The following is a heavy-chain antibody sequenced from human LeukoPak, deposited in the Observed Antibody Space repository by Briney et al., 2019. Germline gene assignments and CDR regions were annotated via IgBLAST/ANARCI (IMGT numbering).Heavy chain of an antibody. V-gene: IGHV1-2*02. Sequence: GASVKVSCKASGYTFTNYGISWVRQAPGQGLEWMGWINPNSGGTNYAQKFQGRVTMTRDTSISTAYMELSRLRSDDTAVYYCAGIASSGWLDAFDIWGQGTMVTVSS. CDR2: INPNSGGT. D-gene: IGHD6-19*01. CDR1: GYTFTNYG. J-gene: IGHJ3*02. CDR3: AGIASSGWLDAFDI.